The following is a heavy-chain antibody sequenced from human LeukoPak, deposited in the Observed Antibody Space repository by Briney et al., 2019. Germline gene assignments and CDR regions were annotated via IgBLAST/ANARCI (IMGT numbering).Heavy chain of an antibody. V-gene: IGHV1-18*01. J-gene: IGHJ4*02. CDR3: ARGLPMLSGSFTHFDY. CDR2: ISAYNGNT. Sequence: ASVKVSCKASGYTFTSYGISWVRQAPGQGLEWMGWISAYNGNTNYAQKLQGRVTMTTDTSTSTAYMELRSLRSDDTAVYYCARGLPMLSGSFTHFDYWGQGTLVTVSS. D-gene: IGHD1-26*01. CDR1: GYTFTSYG.